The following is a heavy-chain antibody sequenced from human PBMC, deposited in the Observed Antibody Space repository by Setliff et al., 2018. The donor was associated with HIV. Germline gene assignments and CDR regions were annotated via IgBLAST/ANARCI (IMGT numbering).Heavy chain of an antibody. CDR1: GYTFTSYG. D-gene: IGHD3-3*01. J-gene: IGHJ6*02. CDR3: FWSGYYLNSYYYYYGMDV. V-gene: IGHV1-18*01. CDR2: ISAYNGNT. Sequence: GASVKVSCKASGYTFTSYGISWVRQAPGQGLEWMGWISAYNGNTNYAQKLQGRVTMTTDTSTSTAYMELRSLRSDDTAVYYNFWSGYYLNSYYYYYGMDVWGQGTTVTVSS.